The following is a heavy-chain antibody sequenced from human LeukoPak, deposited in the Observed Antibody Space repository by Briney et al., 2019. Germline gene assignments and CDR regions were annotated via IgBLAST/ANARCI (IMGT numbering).Heavy chain of an antibody. D-gene: IGHD3-10*01. CDR1: GGSISSYY. CDR2: IYYSGST. V-gene: IGHV4-59*01. CDR3: ARAVRNGSGSYYPDY. Sequence: SETLSLTCTVSGGSISSYYWSWIRQPPGKGLEWLGNIYYSGSTNYNPSLKSRVTISVDTSKNQFSLKLSSVTAADTAVYYCARAVRNGSGSYYPDYWGQGTLVTVSS. J-gene: IGHJ4*02.